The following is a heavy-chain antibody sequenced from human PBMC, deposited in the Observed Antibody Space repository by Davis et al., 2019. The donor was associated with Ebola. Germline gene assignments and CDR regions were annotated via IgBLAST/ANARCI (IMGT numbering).Heavy chain of an antibody. CDR3: ARGRYFDWSFDAFDI. V-gene: IGHV4-4*02. CDR2: IYHSGST. J-gene: IGHJ3*02. Sequence: MPSETLSLTCAVSGGSISSSNWWSWVRQPPGKGLEWIGEIYHSGSTNYNPSLKSRVTISVDTSKNQFSLKLSSVTAADTAVYYCARGRYFDWSFDAFDIWGQGTMATVSS. D-gene: IGHD3-9*01. CDR1: GGSISSSNW.